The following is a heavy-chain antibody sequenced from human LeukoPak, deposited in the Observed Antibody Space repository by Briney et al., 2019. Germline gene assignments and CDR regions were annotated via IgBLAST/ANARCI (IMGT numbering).Heavy chain of an antibody. Sequence: SETLSLTCTISGGPISSSNWWSWVRQPPGKGLEWIGEIYHSGSTNYNPSLKPRVTISIDKSKNQFSLKLTSVTAADTAVYYCARSGGSLDYWGQGTLVTVSP. CDR2: IYHSGST. D-gene: IGHD5-12*01. V-gene: IGHV4-4*02. CDR1: GGPISSSNW. CDR3: ARSGGSLDY. J-gene: IGHJ4*02.